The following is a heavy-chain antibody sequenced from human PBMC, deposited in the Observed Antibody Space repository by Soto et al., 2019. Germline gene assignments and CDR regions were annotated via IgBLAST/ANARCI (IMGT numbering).Heavy chain of an antibody. J-gene: IGHJ4*02. CDR2: INHSGST. V-gene: IGHV4-34*01. D-gene: IGHD5-18*01. CDR1: GGSFSGYY. Sequence: SETLSLTCAVYGGSFSGYYWSWIRQPPGKGLEWIGEINHSGSTNYNPSLKSRVTISVDTSKNQFSLKLSSVTAADTAVYYCARDRSGYSYGYRFDYWGQGNLVTVSS. CDR3: ARDRSGYSYGYRFDY.